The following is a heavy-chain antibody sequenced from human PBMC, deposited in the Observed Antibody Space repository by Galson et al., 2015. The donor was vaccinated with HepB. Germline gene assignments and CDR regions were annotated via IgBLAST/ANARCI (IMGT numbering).Heavy chain of an antibody. J-gene: IGHJ2*01. CDR3: AGEGCGGSSTDCYGWTNRYFGL. V-gene: IGHV6-1*01. Sequence: CAISGDSVSSNAAAWNWIRQSPSRGLEWLGRTYYRSKWYNDYAVSVKSRITINPDTSKNQFSLQLNSVTPEDTAVYYCAGEGCGGSSTDCYGWTNRYFGLWGRGTLVTVSS. D-gene: IGHD2-2*01. CDR1: GDSVSSNAAA. CDR2: TYYRSKWYN.